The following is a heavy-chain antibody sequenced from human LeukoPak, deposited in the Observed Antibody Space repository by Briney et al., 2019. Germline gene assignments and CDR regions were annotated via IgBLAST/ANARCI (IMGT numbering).Heavy chain of an antibody. D-gene: IGHD6-19*01. CDR3: ARTREQWQVLDY. CDR2: IYYSGST. CDR1: GGSISSYY. Sequence: SETLSLTCTVSGGSISSYYWSWIWQPPGKGLEWIGYIYYSGSTNYNPSLKSRVTISVDTSKNQFSLKLSSVTAADTAVYYCARTREQWQVLDYWGQGTLVTVSS. V-gene: IGHV4-59*01. J-gene: IGHJ4*02.